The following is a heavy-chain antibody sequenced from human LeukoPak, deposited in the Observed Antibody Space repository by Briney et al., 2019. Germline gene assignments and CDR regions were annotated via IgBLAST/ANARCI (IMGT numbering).Heavy chain of an antibody. D-gene: IGHD3-3*01. J-gene: IGHJ6*02. CDR3: ALNDFWSGPYGMDV. V-gene: IGHV3-23*01. CDR2: ISGSGGST. CDR1: GFTFSSYA. Sequence: GGSLRLSCAASGFTFSSYAMSWVRQAPGKGLEWVSAISGSGGSTYYADSVKGRFTISRDNSKNTLYLQMNSLRAEDTAVYYCALNDFWSGPYGMDVWGQGTTVTVSS.